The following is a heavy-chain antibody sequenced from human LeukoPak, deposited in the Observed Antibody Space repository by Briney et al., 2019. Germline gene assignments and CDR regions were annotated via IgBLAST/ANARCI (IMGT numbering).Heavy chain of an antibody. D-gene: IGHD6-13*01. CDR2: IYYSGST. CDR3: ARGYSSSRPGY. J-gene: IGHJ4*02. V-gene: IGHV4-39*01. Sequence: SETLSLTCTVSGGSISSSSYYWGWIRQPPGKGLGWIGSIYYSGSTYYNPSLKSRVTISVDTSKNQFSLKLSSVTAADTAVYYCARGYSSSRPGYWGQGTLVTVSS. CDR1: GGSISSSSYY.